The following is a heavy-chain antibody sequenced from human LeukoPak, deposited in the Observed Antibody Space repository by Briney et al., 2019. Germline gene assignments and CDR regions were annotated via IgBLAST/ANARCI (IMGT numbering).Heavy chain of an antibody. CDR3: AKAAYSSGWSRYYYYGMDV. Sequence: GGSLRLSCAASGFTFSGYAMSWVRQAPGKGLEWVSAISGSGGSTYYADSVKGRFTISRDNSKNTLYLQMNSLRAEDTAVYYCAKAAYSSGWSRYYYYGMDVWGQGTTVTVSS. J-gene: IGHJ6*02. D-gene: IGHD6-19*01. CDR2: ISGSGGST. CDR1: GFTFSGYA. V-gene: IGHV3-23*01.